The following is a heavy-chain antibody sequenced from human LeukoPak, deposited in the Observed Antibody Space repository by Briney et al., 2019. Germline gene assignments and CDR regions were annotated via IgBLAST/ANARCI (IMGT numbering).Heavy chain of an antibody. CDR3: ARGYNWNSFDY. CDR1: GFTFSSYG. Sequence: HPGGSLRLSCAASGFTFSSYGMNWVRQAPGKGLEWVSYISSSSSTIYYADSVKGRFTISRDNAKNSLYLQMNSLRAEDTAVYYCARGYNWNSFDYWGQGTLVTVSS. CDR2: ISSSSSTI. J-gene: IGHJ4*02. D-gene: IGHD1-7*01. V-gene: IGHV3-48*04.